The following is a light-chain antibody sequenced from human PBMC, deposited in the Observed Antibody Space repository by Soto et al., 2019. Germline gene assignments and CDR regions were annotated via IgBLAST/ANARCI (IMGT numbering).Light chain of an antibody. CDR3: QQYETSPWT. V-gene: IGKV3-20*01. CDR1: QSVSSSY. Sequence: EIVLTQSPGTLSLSPGERATLSCRASQSVSSSYLAWYQQKPGQAPRLLIYGASSRATGIPDRFSGSGSGADFTLTISRLEPEDFAVFYCQQYETSPWTFGQGTKLEIK. CDR2: GAS. J-gene: IGKJ1*01.